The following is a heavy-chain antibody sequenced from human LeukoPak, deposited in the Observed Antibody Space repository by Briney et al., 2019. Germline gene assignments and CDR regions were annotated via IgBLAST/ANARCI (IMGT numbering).Heavy chain of an antibody. J-gene: IGHJ3*02. CDR1: GYTFSVYG. CDR2: ISGYNGNT. Sequence: ASVKVSFKASGYTFSVYGISWVRQAPGQGLEWMAWISGYNGNTNYAQKFQGRVTMTTDTSTSTAYMEVRSLTSDDTAVYYCAREGAIVILYAFDIWGQGTMVTVSS. CDR3: AREGAIVILYAFDI. V-gene: IGHV1-18*01. D-gene: IGHD2/OR15-2a*01.